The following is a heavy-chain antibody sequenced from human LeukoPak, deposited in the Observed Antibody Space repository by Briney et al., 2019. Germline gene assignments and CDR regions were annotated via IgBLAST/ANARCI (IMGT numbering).Heavy chain of an antibody. CDR1: GFTFSNAW. J-gene: IGHJ6*03. V-gene: IGHV3-15*01. CDR2: IKSKTDGGTT. CDR3: AHTTYGDYEGQGWGRPRNYYYYYYMDV. D-gene: IGHD4-17*01. Sequence: PGGSLRLSCAASGFTFSNAWMSWVRQAPGKGLEWVGRIKSKTDGGTTDYAAPVKGRFTISRDDSKNTLYLQMNSLRAEDTAVYYCAHTTYGDYEGQGWGRPRNYYYYYYMDVWGKGTTVTVSS.